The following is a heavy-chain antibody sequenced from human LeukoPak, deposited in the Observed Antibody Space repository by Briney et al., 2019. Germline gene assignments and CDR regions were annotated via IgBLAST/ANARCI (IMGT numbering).Heavy chain of an antibody. Sequence: GGSLRLSCAASGFTFSSYAMSWVRQAPGKGLEWVSAISGSGGSTYYADSVKGRFTISRDNSKNTLYLQMNNLRAEDTAVYYCARGFDKGGYYSFDYWGQGTLVTVSS. CDR3: ARGFDKGGYYSFDY. V-gene: IGHV3-23*01. J-gene: IGHJ4*02. D-gene: IGHD3-22*01. CDR2: ISGSGGST. CDR1: GFTFSSYA.